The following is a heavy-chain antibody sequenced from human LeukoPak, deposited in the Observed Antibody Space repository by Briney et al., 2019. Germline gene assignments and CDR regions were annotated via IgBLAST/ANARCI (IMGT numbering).Heavy chain of an antibody. Sequence: PGGSLRLSCAASGFTVSNNYMSWVRQAPGKGLEWVSVVYGAGAGITYYIDSVKGRFTISRDNSRNTVYLQMNSLRAEDTAVYYCARELGDWGQGTLVTVSS. V-gene: IGHV3-53*01. CDR3: ARELGD. CDR1: GFTVSNNY. CDR2: VYGAGAGIT. J-gene: IGHJ4*02.